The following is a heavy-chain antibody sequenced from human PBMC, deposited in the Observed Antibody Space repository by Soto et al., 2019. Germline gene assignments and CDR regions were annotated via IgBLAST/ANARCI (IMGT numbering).Heavy chain of an antibody. D-gene: IGHD2-21*02. CDR3: ARDFNLVVVTAMGY. J-gene: IGHJ4*02. CDR1: GFTFSSYG. V-gene: IGHV3-33*01. Sequence: PGGSLRLSCAASGFTFSSYGMHWVRQAPGKGLEWVAVIWYDGSNKYYADFVKGRFTISRDNSKNTLYLLMNSLRAEDTAVYYCARDFNLVVVTAMGYWGQET. CDR2: IWYDGSNK.